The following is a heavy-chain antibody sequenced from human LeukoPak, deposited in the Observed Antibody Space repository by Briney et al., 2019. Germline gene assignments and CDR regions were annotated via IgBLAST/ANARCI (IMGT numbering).Heavy chain of an antibody. Sequence: SVKVSCKASGGTFSSYAISWVRQAPGQGLEWMGGIIPIFGTANYAQKFQGRVTITADESTSTAYMELSSLRSEDTAVYYCASDIVVVPAAIWNHDAFDIWGQGTLVTVSS. V-gene: IGHV1-69*13. CDR2: IIPIFGTA. D-gene: IGHD2-2*01. CDR3: ASDIVVVPAAIWNHDAFDI. J-gene: IGHJ3*02. CDR1: GGTFSSYA.